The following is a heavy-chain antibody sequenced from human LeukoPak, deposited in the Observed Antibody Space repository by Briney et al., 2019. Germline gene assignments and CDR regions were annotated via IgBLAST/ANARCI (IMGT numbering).Heavy chain of an antibody. CDR3: ARVRGAVAGTSSFPFDY. CDR1: GYTFSSYG. D-gene: IGHD6-19*01. J-gene: IGHJ4*02. V-gene: IGHV1-18*01. Sequence: GASVKVSCKASGYTFSSYGISWVRQAPGQGLEWMAWISAYNGNTNYAQKLQGRVTMTTDTSTSTAYMELRSLRSDDTAVYYCARVRGAVAGTSSFPFDYWGQGTLVTVSS. CDR2: ISAYNGNT.